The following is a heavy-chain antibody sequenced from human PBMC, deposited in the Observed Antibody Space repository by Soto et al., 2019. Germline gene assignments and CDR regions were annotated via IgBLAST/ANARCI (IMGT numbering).Heavy chain of an antibody. CDR1: GGSISSNSYY. J-gene: IGHJ4*02. Sequence: QLQLQESGPGLVKPSETLSLTCTVSGGSISSNSYYWGWIRQPPGKGLEWIGSIYYSGSTYYNPSLKSRVPISVDTSKNQFSLKLSSVTAADTAVYYCARHEGWSYGYSGYWGQGTLGHRLL. CDR2: IYYSGST. V-gene: IGHV4-39*01. D-gene: IGHD5-18*01. CDR3: ARHEGWSYGYSGY.